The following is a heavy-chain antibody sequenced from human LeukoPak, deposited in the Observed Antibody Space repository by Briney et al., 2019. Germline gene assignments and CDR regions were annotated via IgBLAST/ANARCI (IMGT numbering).Heavy chain of an antibody. CDR3: AKDGGLWVSAHWGDS. J-gene: IGHJ4*02. D-gene: IGHD7-27*01. CDR2: ITTSDGNT. Sequence: GGSLRLSCAASGFTFSSYRMSWVRQAPGKGLEWVSAITTSDGNTYYADSVKGRFTVSRDNSKNTLYLQMNSLRAEDTAVYYCAKDGGLWVSAHWGDSWGRGTLVTVSS. V-gene: IGHV3-23*01. CDR1: GFTFSSYR.